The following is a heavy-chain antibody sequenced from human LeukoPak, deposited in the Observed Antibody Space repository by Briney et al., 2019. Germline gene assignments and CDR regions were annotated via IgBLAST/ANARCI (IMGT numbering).Heavy chain of an antibody. CDR3: ARLSSSWTGAFDI. Sequence: GASVKVSCKASGYTFTGYYMHWVRQAPGQGLEWMGWINPNSGGTNYAQKFQGRVTMTRDTSISTAYMELSRPRSDDTAVYYCARLSSSWTGAFDIWGQGTMVTVSS. D-gene: IGHD6-13*01. CDR2: INPNSGGT. CDR1: GYTFTGYY. V-gene: IGHV1-2*02. J-gene: IGHJ3*02.